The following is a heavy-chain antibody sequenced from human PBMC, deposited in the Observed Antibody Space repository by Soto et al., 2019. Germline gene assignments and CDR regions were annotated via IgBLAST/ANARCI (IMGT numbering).Heavy chain of an antibody. Sequence: VGSLRLSCAASGFTFSSYAMSWVRQAPGKGLEWVSAISGSGGSTYYADSVKGRFTISRDNSKNTLYLQMNSLRAEDTAVYYCAKDDSSGYYFDAFDIWGQGTMVTVSS. D-gene: IGHD3-22*01. J-gene: IGHJ3*02. V-gene: IGHV3-23*01. CDR3: AKDDSSGYYFDAFDI. CDR2: ISGSGGST. CDR1: GFTFSSYA.